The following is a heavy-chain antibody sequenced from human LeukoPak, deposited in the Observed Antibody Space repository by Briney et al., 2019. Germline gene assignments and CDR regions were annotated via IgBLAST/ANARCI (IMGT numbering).Heavy chain of an antibody. CDR3: ARDFVRSGARPDGFQH. V-gene: IGHV1-46*01. CDR1: GYTFTSYG. J-gene: IGHJ1*01. CDR2: INPSGGST. Sequence: ASVKVSCKASGYTFTSYGISWVRQAPGQGLEWMGIINPSGGSTSYAQKFQGRVTMTRDTSTSTVYMELSSLRSEDTAVYYCARDFVRSGARPDGFQHWGQGTLVTVSS. D-gene: IGHD2-15*01.